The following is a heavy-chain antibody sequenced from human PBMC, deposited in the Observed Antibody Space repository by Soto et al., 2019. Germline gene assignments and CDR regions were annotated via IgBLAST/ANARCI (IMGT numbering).Heavy chain of an antibody. Sequence: SETLSLTCAVYGGSFSGYYWSWIRQPPGKGLEWIGEINHSGSTNYNPSLKSRVTISVDTSKNQFSLKLSSVTAADTAVYYCARGSRYGGNDYWGQGTLVTVSS. V-gene: IGHV4-34*01. D-gene: IGHD2-15*01. CDR1: GGSFSGYY. J-gene: IGHJ4*02. CDR3: ARGSRYGGNDY. CDR2: INHSGST.